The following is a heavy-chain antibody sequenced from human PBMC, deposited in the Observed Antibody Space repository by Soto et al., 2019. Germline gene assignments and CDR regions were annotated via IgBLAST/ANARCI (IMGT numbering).Heavy chain of an antibody. CDR2: INHSGST. Sequence: SETLSLTCAVYGGSFSGYYWSWIRQPPGKGLEWIGEINHSGSTNYNPSLKSRVTISVDTSKNQFSLKLSFVTAADTAVYYCASSPGQQLVGYWGQGTLVTVSS. J-gene: IGHJ4*02. D-gene: IGHD6-13*01. CDR3: ASSPGQQLVGY. CDR1: GGSFSGYY. V-gene: IGHV4-34*01.